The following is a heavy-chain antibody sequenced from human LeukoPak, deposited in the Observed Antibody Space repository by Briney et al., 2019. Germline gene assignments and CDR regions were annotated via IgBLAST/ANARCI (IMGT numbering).Heavy chain of an antibody. Sequence: ASVKVSCKTSGYIFAHNGISWVRQAPGQGPEWMGWISAYNGNTNYAQKLQGRVTMTTDTSTSTAYMELRSLRSDDTAVYYCARDSATVRPSSFDYWGQGTLVTVSS. CDR1: GYIFAHNG. CDR3: ARDSATVRPSSFDY. V-gene: IGHV1-18*01. D-gene: IGHD4-17*01. J-gene: IGHJ4*02. CDR2: ISAYNGNT.